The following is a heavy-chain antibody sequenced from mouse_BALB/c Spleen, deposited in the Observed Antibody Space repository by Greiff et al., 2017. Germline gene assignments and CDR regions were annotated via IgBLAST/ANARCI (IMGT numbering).Heavy chain of an antibody. Sequence: VQLQQSGAELVKPGASVKLSCKASGYTFTSYYMYWVKQRPGQGLEWIGEINPSNGGTNFNEKFKSKATLTVDKSSSTAYMQLSSLTSEDSAVYYCTRLTGTDFDYWGQGTTLTVSS. D-gene: IGHD4-1*01. CDR3: TRLTGTDFDY. CDR1: GYTFTSYY. CDR2: INPSNGGT. J-gene: IGHJ2*01. V-gene: IGHV1S81*02.